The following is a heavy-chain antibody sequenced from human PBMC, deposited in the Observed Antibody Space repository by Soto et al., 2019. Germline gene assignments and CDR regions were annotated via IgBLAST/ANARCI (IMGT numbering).Heavy chain of an antibody. J-gene: IGHJ4*02. Sequence: SVKVSCKASGGTFSSYAISWVRQAPGQGLEWMGGIIPIFGTANYAQKFQGRVTITADKSTSTAYMELSSLRSEDTAAYYCARTLPGYYYDSSGYSDLDYWGQGTLVTVSS. D-gene: IGHD3-22*01. CDR1: GGTFSSYA. CDR2: IIPIFGTA. V-gene: IGHV1-69*06. CDR3: ARTLPGYYYDSSGYSDLDY.